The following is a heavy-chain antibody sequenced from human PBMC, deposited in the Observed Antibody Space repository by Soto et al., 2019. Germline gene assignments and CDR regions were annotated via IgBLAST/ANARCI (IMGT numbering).Heavy chain of an antibody. J-gene: IGHJ5*02. Sequence: GGSRRLSCAASGFTFTTYAMNWVRLAPGKGLEWSAVISNRGHSTFYADSVKGRFTISRDNSKNTLYLQMNNLRADDTAAYYCAKGGPSFLNWFGPWGQGALVTVSS. CDR1: GFTFTTYA. CDR3: AKGGPSFLNWFGP. D-gene: IGHD2-15*01. V-gene: IGHV3-23*01. CDR2: ISNRGHST.